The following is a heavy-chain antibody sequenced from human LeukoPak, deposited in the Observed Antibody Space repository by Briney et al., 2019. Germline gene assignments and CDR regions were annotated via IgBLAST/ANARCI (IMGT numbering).Heavy chain of an antibody. CDR2: IIPILGIA. CDR3: ARGLRGPLALPTNPYYGMDV. CDR1: GGTFSSYA. Sequence: GASVKVSCKASGGTFSSYAISWVRQAPGQGLEWMGRIIPILGIANYAQKFQGRVTITADKSTSTAYMELSSLRSEDTAVYYCARGLRGPLALPTNPYYGMDVWGQGTTVTVSS. D-gene: IGHD1-1*01. J-gene: IGHJ6*02. V-gene: IGHV1-69*04.